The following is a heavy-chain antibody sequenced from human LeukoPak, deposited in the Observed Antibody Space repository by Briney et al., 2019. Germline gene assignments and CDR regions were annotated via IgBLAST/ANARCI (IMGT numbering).Heavy chain of an antibody. CDR3: ARDESIVVVPAAILGPLRLGY. J-gene: IGHJ4*02. CDR1: GYTFTGYY. V-gene: IGHV1-46*01. Sequence: ASVKVSCKASGYTFTGYYMHWVRQAPGQGLEWMGIINPSGGSTSYAQKFQGRVTMTRDTSTSTVYMELSSLRSEDTAVYYCARDESIVVVPAAILGPLRLGYWGQGTLVTVSS. D-gene: IGHD2-2*01. CDR2: INPSGGST.